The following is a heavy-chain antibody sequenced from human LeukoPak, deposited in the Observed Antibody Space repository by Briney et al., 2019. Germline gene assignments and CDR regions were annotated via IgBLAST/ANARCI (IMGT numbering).Heavy chain of an antibody. CDR1: GFTFSSYW. V-gene: IGHV3-7*03. J-gene: IGHJ4*02. CDR2: IKQDGSEK. Sequence: PGGSLRLSCAASGFTFSSYWMSWVRQAPGKGLEWVANIKQDGSEKYYVDSVKGRFTISRDNAKNSLYLQMNSLRAEDTALYYCAKDKTGGSSSYLDYWGQGTLVTVSS. D-gene: IGHD6-13*01. CDR3: AKDKTGGSSSYLDY.